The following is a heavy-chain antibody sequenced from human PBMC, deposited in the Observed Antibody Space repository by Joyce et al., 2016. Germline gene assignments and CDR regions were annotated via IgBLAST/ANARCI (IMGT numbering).Heavy chain of an antibody. CDR2: IRGSGDST. J-gene: IGHJ2*01. Sequence: EVQLLESGGGLVHPGGSLRLSCAASGFTFSSYAMSWVRQAPGKGLEWVSAIRGSGDSTYYADSVKGRFTISRDNAKNTLYLQMNSLRAEDTAVYYCAKDKHGYWYVDLWGRGTLVTVSS. CDR3: AKDKHGYWYVDL. CDR1: GFTFSSYA. V-gene: IGHV3-23*01.